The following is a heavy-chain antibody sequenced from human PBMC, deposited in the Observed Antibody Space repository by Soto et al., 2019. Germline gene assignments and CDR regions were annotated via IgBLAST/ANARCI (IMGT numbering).Heavy chain of an antibody. V-gene: IGHV1-2*02. CDR2: ISPNSGCA. CDR3: VSRDYNY. D-gene: IGHD4-17*01. J-gene: IGHJ4*02. CDR1: GHTLTDYY. Sequence: ASVKVSFKASGHTLTDYYMHWLRQAPGQGLEWMGWISPNSGCANYAQKFQDRVTMTRDTSISTVYMELSRLRSDDTAVYYCVSRDYNYWGQGTLVTVSS.